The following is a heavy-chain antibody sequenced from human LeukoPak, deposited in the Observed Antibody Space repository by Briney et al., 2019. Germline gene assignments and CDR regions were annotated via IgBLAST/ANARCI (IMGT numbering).Heavy chain of an antibody. CDR1: GGSFSGYY. CDR2: INHSGST. J-gene: IGHJ4*02. D-gene: IGHD1-26*01. V-gene: IGHV4-34*01. Sequence: SETLSLTCAVYGGSFSGYYWSWIRQPPGKGLEWIGEINHSGSTNYNPSLESRVTISVDTSKNQFSLKLSSVTTADTAVYYCARLGKKYSGSFPRPNYFDYWGQGTLVTVSS. CDR3: ARLGKKYSGSFPRPNYFDY.